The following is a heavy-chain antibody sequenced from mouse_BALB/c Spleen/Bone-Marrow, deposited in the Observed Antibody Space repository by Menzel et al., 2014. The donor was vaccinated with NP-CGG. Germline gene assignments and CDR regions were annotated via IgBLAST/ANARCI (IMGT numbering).Heavy chain of an antibody. CDR2: IDPSDSYT. J-gene: IGHJ2*01. CDR3: ARGLYGNSGY. V-gene: IGHV1-69*02. D-gene: IGHD2-1*01. Sequence: VQLQQSGAELVKPGASVKLSCKASGYTFTXYWMHWVKQRPGQGLEWIGEIDPSDSYTNYNQKFKGKATLTVDKSSSTAYMQLSSLTSEDSAVYYCARGLYGNSGYWGQGTTLTVSS. CDR1: GYTFTXYW.